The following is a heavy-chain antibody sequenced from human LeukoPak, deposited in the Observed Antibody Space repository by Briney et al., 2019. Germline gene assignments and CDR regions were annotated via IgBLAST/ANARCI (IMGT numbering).Heavy chain of an antibody. Sequence: GASVKVSCKASGYTFTGYYMHWVRQAPGQGLEWMGWINPNSGGTNYAQKFQGRVTMTRDTSISTAYMELSRLRSDDTAVYYCARMVEGSSWYGDYYYGMDVWGQGTTVTVSS. J-gene: IGHJ6*02. CDR1: GYTFTGYY. D-gene: IGHD6-13*01. CDR2: INPNSGGT. CDR3: ARMVEGSSWYGDYYYGMDV. V-gene: IGHV1-2*02.